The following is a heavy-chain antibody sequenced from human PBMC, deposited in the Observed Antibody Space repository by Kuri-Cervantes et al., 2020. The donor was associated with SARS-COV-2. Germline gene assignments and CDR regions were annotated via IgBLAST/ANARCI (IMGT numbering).Heavy chain of an antibody. J-gene: IGHJ4*02. CDR1: GGSISSGGYY. CDR2: IYYSGST. Sequence: SETLSLTCTVSGGSISSGGYYWSWIRQPPGKGLEWIGYIYYSGSTNYNPSLKSRVTISVDTSKNQFSLKLSSVTAADTAVYYCARVGGNWELPFDYWGQGTLVTVSS. V-gene: IGHV4-61*08. CDR3: ARVGGNWELPFDY. D-gene: IGHD3-10*01.